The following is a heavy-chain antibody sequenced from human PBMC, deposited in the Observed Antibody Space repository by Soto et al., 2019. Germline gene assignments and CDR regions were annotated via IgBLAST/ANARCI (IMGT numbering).Heavy chain of an antibody. CDR1: GYSFTSYW. V-gene: IGHV5-10-1*01. Sequence: GESLKISCKGSGYSFTSYWISWVRQMPGKGLEWMGRIDPSDSYANYSPYFQGHVTISADKSISTAYLQWSSLKASDTAMYYCARDRPQGEAPLYGMDVWGQGTTVTVSS. J-gene: IGHJ6*02. CDR3: ARDRPQGEAPLYGMDV. CDR2: IDPSDSYA.